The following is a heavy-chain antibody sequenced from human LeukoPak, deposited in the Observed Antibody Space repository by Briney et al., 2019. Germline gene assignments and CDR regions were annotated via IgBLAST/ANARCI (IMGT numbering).Heavy chain of an antibody. D-gene: IGHD3/OR15-3a*01. CDR1: GFTFSEKY. Sequence: GGSLRLSCEASGFTFSEKYMNWIRQAPGKGLEWLSSISAGGSSTRYADSVKGRFTISRDDAKNSLFLQMDSLRAEDTGIYYCTREWTPHHSFDIGGQGAKVTVAS. V-gene: IGHV3-11*01. CDR3: TREWTPHHSFDI. J-gene: IGHJ3*02. CDR2: ISAGGSST.